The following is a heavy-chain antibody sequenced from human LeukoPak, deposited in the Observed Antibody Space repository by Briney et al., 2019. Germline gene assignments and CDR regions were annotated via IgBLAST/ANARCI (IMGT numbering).Heavy chain of an antibody. Sequence: GASVKVSCKASGYTFTGYYMHWVRQAPGQGLEWMGWINPNSGDTKYAQKFQGRVTMTRDTSISTAYMELSRLRPDDTAVYYCATGYCSSTSCSPPFDYWGQGTLVTVSS. J-gene: IGHJ4*02. V-gene: IGHV1-2*02. CDR2: INPNSGDT. CDR3: ATGYCSSTSCSPPFDY. CDR1: GYTFTGYY. D-gene: IGHD2-2*01.